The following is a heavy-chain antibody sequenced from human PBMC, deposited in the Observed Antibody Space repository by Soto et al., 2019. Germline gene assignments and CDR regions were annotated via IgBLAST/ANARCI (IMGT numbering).Heavy chain of an antibody. CDR1: NGSINSRNW. Sequence: SETLSLTCTVSNGSINSRNWWSWVRQSPQIGLEYIGEIYHSGATNYNPSLKSRVTISLDESKNEFSLKLSSVTAADTAVYYCARHWGDIWGSYVAFRAYYYYYMDVWGKGTTVTVSS. CDR2: IYHSGAT. CDR3: ARHWGDIWGSYVAFRAYYYYYMDV. V-gene: IGHV4-4*02. J-gene: IGHJ6*03. D-gene: IGHD3-16*01.